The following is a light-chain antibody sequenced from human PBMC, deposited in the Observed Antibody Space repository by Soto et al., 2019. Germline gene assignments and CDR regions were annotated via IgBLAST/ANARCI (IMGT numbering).Light chain of an antibody. J-gene: IGKJ5*01. CDR2: AVS. V-gene: IGKV1-39*01. CDR1: QSISNH. CDR3: QQSYSSPIT. Sequence: DIQMTQSPSSLSASVGDRVTITCRASQSISNHLNWYQQKVGKAPKVLIYAVSSLQNGVPSRFGGSGSGTDFALTISSLQPEDFAPYYCQQSYSSPITFGQGTRLEIK.